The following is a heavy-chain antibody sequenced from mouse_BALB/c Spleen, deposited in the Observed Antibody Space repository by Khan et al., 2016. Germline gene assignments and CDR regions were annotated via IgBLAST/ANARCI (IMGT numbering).Heavy chain of an antibody. J-gene: IGHJ3*01. CDR3: AKDYYGSSYVSLFAY. V-gene: IGHV1S135*01. Sequence: EVELVESGPELVKPGASVKVSCKASGYSFIDYNMYWVKQSHGKSLEWIGYIDPYNGGTNYNQKFKDKATLTVDKSSSTAFMHLNSLTSEDSAVYYGAKDYYGSSYVSLFAYWGQGTLVTVSA. D-gene: IGHD1-1*01. CDR1: GYSFIDYN. CDR2: IDPYNGGT.